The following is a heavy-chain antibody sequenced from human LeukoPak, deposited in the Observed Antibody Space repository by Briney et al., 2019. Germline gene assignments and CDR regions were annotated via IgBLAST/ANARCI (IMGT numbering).Heavy chain of an antibody. CDR1: GFTFSSYW. J-gene: IGHJ4*02. Sequence: PGGSLRLSCAASGFTFSSYWIHWVRQAPGQGLIWVSRVNPDGRTTTYADSVKGRFTISRDNSKNTLYLQMNSLRAGDTAVYYCARSAYYGSNGYYFDYWGQGTLVTVSP. D-gene: IGHD3-22*01. CDR2: VNPDGRTT. CDR3: ARSAYYGSNGYYFDY. V-gene: IGHV3-74*01.